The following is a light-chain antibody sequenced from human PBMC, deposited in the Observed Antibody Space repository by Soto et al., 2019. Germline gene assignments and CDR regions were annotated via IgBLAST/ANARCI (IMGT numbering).Light chain of an antibody. J-gene: IGKJ4*01. Sequence: DVQMTQSPSTLSFSVGDRVTITCRASQNIDNLLAWYQQRPGIAPKLLIFDASILQSGVPSRFSGSGSGTEFTLSISLLQNDDFASYYCQQDGRVAPTTFGGGTKGE. V-gene: IGKV1-5*01. CDR3: QQDGRVAPTT. CDR1: QNIDNL. CDR2: DAS.